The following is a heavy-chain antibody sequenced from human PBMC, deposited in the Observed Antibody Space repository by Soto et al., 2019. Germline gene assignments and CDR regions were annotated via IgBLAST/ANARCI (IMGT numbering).Heavy chain of an antibody. CDR3: ARDQHYYDSSGYYYNDAFDI. V-gene: IGHV1-69*04. CDR1: GGTFSSYT. CDR2: IIPILGIA. J-gene: IGHJ3*02. Sequence: SVKVSCKTSGGTFSSYTISWVRQARGQGLEWMGRIIPILGIANYAQKFQGRVTITADKSTSTAYMELSSLRSEDTAVYYCARDQHYYDSSGYYYNDAFDIWDQGTLVTVSS. D-gene: IGHD3-22*01.